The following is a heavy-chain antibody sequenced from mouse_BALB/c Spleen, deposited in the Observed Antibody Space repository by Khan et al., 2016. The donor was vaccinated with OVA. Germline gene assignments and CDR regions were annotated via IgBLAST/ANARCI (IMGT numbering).Heavy chain of an antibody. J-gene: IGHJ2*01. CDR2: IWAGGST. CDR3: ARDREADYFDC. Sequence: QVQLKESGPGLVAPSQSLYISCTVSGYSLTSYGIHWVNQPPGKGLEWLGIIWAGGSTNYYSDLMSRLSICKDNSRSQVYLKMNSRQTEDTAIYFCARDREADYFDCWDEGTALAVAA. V-gene: IGHV2-9*02. CDR1: GYSLTSYG.